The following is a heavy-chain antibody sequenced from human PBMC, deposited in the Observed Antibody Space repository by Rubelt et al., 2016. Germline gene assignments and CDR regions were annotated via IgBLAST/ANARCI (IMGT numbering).Heavy chain of an antibody. V-gene: IGHV4-39*07. J-gene: IGHJ5*02. CDR2: IYYSGST. CDR1: GGSISSSSYY. D-gene: IGHD5/OR15-5a*01. CDR3: ARDLYDEIGYNWFDP. Sequence: QLQLQESGPVLVKPSETLSLTCTVSGGSISSSSYYWGWIRQPPGKGLERIGSIYYSGSTYSNPSLKGRVTISVDTSKNHFSLRLTSVTAADTAVYYCARDLYDEIGYNWFDPWGQGTLVTVSS.